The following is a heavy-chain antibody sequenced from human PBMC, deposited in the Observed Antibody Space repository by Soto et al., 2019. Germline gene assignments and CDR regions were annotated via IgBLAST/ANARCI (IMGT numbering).Heavy chain of an antibody. CDR2: ISPNGQGI. J-gene: IGHJ4*02. CDR3: AKDRQYPRVCFHY. V-gene: IGHV3-23*01. CDR1: GGTVTSNG. D-gene: IGHD4-4*01. Sequence: GETLSLSCEVSGGTVTSNGVSWIRQPPGKGLEWVSGISPNGQGIWYAHSVKSRFTISRDISRNTFFLKMDSVRAEDTAVYYGAKDRQYPRVCFHYWGQGTLVTVSS.